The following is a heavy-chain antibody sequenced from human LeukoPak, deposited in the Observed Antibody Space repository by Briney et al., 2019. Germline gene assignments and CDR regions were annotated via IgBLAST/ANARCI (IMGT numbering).Heavy chain of an antibody. V-gene: IGHV3-23*01. D-gene: IGHD3-10*01. J-gene: IGHJ4*02. CDR2: ISDSGAGT. CDR3: AKGLDCSNWFVDY. Sequence: GGSLRLSCAASGFTFSSYVMSWVRQAPGKGLEWVASISDSGAGTFYADSVRGRFTISRDNSKNTLSLQMNSLGAEVTAVYCCAKGLDCSNWFVDYWGQGTLVTVSS. CDR1: GFTFSSYV.